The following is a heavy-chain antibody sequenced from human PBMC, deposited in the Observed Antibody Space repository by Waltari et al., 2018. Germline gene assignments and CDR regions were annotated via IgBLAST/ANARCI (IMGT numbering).Heavy chain of an antibody. CDR2: IYHDGTT. V-gene: IGHV4-38-2*01. Sequence: QVQLQESGPRLVKPSETLSLTCDVSGYAINSGFYWGWFRQAPEKGLEWIATIYHDGTTFYNPSLTSRVTTSMDTSKNQISLKLKSVTAADTAVYYCTRQTLGYCTCAACRRLEAWGQGTLVTVSS. D-gene: IGHD2-8*02. CDR1: GYAINSGFY. CDR3: TRQTLGYCTCAACRRLEA. J-gene: IGHJ5*02.